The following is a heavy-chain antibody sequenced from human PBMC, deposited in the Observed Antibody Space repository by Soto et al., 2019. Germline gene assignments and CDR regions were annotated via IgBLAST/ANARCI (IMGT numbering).Heavy chain of an antibody. CDR1: GGSFSGYY. CDR3: ARSYGDGQDRLTPYSFDY. D-gene: IGHD4-17*01. V-gene: IGHV4-34*01. CDR2: INHSGST. J-gene: IGHJ4*02. Sequence: SETLSLTCAVYGGSFSGYYWSWIRQPPGKGLEWIGEINHSGSTNYNPSLKSRVTISVDTSKNQFSLKLSSVTAADTAVYYCARSYGDGQDRLTPYSFDYWGQGTLVTVSS.